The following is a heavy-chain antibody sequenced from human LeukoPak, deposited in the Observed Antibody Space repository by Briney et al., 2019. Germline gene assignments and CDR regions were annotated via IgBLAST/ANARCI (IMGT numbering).Heavy chain of an antibody. Sequence: PGGSLRLSCAASGFTVISDYMSWVRQAPGKGLEWVSVIYSGGATYYADSVKGRFTISRDNSKNTLYLQMNSLRVEDAAVYYCASPPSTVTTYLDYWGQGTLVTVSS. CDR3: ASPPSTVTTYLDY. J-gene: IGHJ4*02. V-gene: IGHV3-66*01. CDR2: IYSGGAT. CDR1: GFTVISDY. D-gene: IGHD4-17*01.